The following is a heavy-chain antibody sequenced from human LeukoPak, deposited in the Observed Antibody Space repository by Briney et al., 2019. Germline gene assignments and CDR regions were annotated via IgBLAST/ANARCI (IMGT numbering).Heavy chain of an antibody. CDR3: ARTYGSGSYYWFDL. J-gene: IGHJ5*02. CDR2: ISTYNGNT. D-gene: IGHD3-10*01. V-gene: IGHV1-18*01. Sequence: ASVKVSCKVSGYTLTELSMHWVRQAPGQGLEWMGWISTYNGNTNYAQKLQGRVTMTTDTSTSTAYMELRSLRSDDTAVYYCARTYGSGSYYWFDLWGQGTLVTVSS. CDR1: GYTLTELS.